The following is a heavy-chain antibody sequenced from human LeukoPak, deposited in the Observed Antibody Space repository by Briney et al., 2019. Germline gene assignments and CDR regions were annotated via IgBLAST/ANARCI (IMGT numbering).Heavy chain of an antibody. D-gene: IGHD5-18*01. V-gene: IGHV4-59*01. J-gene: IGHJ4*02. Sequence: SETLSLTCTVSGGSISSYYWSWIRQPPGKGLEWIGYIYYSGSTNYNPSLKSRVTMSVDLSKNQFSLKLNSVTAADTAVYYCAGAFRYGPPDFWGQGTLVTVSS. CDR3: AGAFRYGPPDF. CDR2: IYYSGST. CDR1: GGSISSYY.